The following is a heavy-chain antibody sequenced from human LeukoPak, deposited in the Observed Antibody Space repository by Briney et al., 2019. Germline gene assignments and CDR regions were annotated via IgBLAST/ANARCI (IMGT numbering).Heavy chain of an antibody. D-gene: IGHD2-2*01. CDR1: GGTFSSYA. J-gene: IGHJ6*03. CDR2: IIPIFGTA. V-gene: IGHV1-69*13. CDR3: ARESYCSSTSCRYYYYYYMDV. Sequence: SVKVSCKASGGTFSSYAISWVRQAPGQGLEWMGGIIPIFGTANYAQKFQGRVTITADESTSTAYMELSSLRSEDTAVYYCARESYCSSTSCRYYYYYYMDVWGKGTTVTVSS.